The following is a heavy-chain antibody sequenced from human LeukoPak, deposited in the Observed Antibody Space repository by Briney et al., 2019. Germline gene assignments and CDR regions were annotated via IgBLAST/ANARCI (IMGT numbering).Heavy chain of an antibody. J-gene: IGHJ4*02. CDR1: GFTFSSYA. CDR2: IKQDGSEK. CDR3: ARGPDYDFWSGYRYFDY. V-gene: IGHV3-7*01. Sequence: GGSLRLSCAASGFTFSSYAMSWVRQAPGKGLEWVANIKQDGSEKYYVDSVKGRFTISRDNAKNSLYLQMNSLRAEDTAVYYCARGPDYDFWSGYRYFDYWGQGTLVTVSS. D-gene: IGHD3-3*01.